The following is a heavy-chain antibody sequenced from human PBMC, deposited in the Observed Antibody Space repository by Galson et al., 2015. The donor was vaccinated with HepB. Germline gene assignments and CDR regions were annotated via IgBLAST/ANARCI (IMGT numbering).Heavy chain of an antibody. CDR1: GYTFTSYG. Sequence: SVKVSCKASGYTFTSYGISWVRQAPGQGLEWMGWISAYNGNTNYAQKLQGRVTMTTDTSTSTAYMELRSLRSDDTAVYYCARDRRITMVQGVNPDFDYWGQGTLVTVSS. D-gene: IGHD3-10*01. CDR3: ARDRRITMVQGVNPDFDY. J-gene: IGHJ4*02. CDR2: ISAYNGNT. V-gene: IGHV1-18*01.